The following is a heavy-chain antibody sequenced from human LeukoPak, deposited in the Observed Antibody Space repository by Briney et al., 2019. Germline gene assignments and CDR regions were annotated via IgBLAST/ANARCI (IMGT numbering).Heavy chain of an antibody. D-gene: IGHD2-2*01. CDR1: GFTFSDYY. Sequence: GGSLRLSCAASGFTFSDYYMSWIRQAPGKGLEWVSYISSSGSTIYYADSVKGRFTISRDNSKNTLYLQMNSPRAEDTAMYYCAKEFPSSSLLTIQHWGQGTLVTVSS. CDR2: ISSSGSTI. V-gene: IGHV3-11*01. J-gene: IGHJ1*01. CDR3: AKEFPSSSLLTIQH.